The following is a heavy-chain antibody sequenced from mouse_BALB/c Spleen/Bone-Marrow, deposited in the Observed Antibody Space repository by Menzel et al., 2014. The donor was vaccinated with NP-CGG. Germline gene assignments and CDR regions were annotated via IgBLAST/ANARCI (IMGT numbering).Heavy chain of an antibody. J-gene: IGHJ1*01. D-gene: IGHD2-1*01. Sequence: QLQESGPELEKPGASVKISCKASGYSFTGYNMNWVKPSNGKSLEWIGNIDPYYGGTSYNQKFKGKATLTVDKSSSTAYMQLKSLTSEDSAVYYCARRAGYGNPWYFDVWGAGTTVTVSS. CDR1: GYSFTGYN. CDR2: IDPYYGGT. V-gene: IGHV1-39*01. CDR3: ARRAGYGNPWYFDV.